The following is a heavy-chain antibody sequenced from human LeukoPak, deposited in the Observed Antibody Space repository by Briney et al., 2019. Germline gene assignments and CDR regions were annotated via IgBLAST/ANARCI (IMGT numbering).Heavy chain of an antibody. Sequence: PGGSLRLSCAASGFTFSSYAMSWVRQAPGEGLQWVSAISDTGGSTYYADSVEGRFTISRDNAKNSLYLQMNSLRAEDTAVYYCASSRYDSSGYYGIIAYWGQGTLVTVSS. V-gene: IGHV3-23*01. J-gene: IGHJ4*02. CDR3: ASSRYDSSGYYGIIAY. CDR1: GFTFSSYA. CDR2: ISDTGGST. D-gene: IGHD3-22*01.